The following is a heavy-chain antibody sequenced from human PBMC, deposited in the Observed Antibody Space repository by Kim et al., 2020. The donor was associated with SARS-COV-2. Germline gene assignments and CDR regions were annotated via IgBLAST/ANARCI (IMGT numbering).Heavy chain of an antibody. D-gene: IGHD6-13*01. J-gene: IGHJ4*02. CDR2: IYYSGST. Sequence: SETLSLTCTVSGGSISSYYWSWIRQPPGKGLEWIGYIYYSGSTNSNPSLKSRVTISVDTSKNQFSLKLSSVPAADTAVYYCARASQQLVPDFDYWGQGTLVTVSS. V-gene: IGHV4-59*13. CDR1: GGSISSYY. CDR3: ARASQQLVPDFDY.